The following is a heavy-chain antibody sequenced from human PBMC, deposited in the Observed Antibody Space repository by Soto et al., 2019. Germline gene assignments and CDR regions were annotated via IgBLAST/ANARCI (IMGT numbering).Heavy chain of an antibody. V-gene: IGHV3-30*18. CDR1: GFFFDRFA. CDR3: GKDRWQTVVVLPPRKPRGQTVPPPHPDY. Sequence: GGCLRLSCAASGFFFDRFAMHWVRQAAGKGLEWVTLISYDGDHEDYADSVKGRFTISRDNSRKTLYLQMNRLRIEDTAVYYWGKDRWQTVVVLPPRKPRGQTVPPPHPDYWGQGTLVTVSS. J-gene: IGHJ4*02. D-gene: IGHD2-2*01. CDR2: ISYDGDHE.